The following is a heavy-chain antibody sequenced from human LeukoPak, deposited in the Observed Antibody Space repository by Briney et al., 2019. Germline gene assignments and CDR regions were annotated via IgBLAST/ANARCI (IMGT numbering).Heavy chain of an antibody. CDR2: VSYDGSNK. D-gene: IGHD6-13*01. CDR3: AKDRGSSWYYYYYGMDV. J-gene: IGHJ6*02. Sequence: GGSLRLSCAASGFTFNRYAMHWVRPAPGKGLEWMAVVSYDGSNKYYGDSVKGRFTISRDNSKNTPYMQMNSMRAEDTAVYYCAKDRGSSWYYYYYGMDVWGQGTTVTVS. CDR1: GFTFNRYA. V-gene: IGHV3-30-3*01.